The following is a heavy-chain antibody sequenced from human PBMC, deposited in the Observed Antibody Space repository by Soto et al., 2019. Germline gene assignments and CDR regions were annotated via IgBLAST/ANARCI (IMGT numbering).Heavy chain of an antibody. J-gene: IGHJ3*02. V-gene: IGHV6-1*01. CDR1: GYRFPSTIAA. CDR3: ARAHYYDSSGPDAFEI. D-gene: IGHD3-22*01. CDR2: TYYRSKWYN. Sequence: PSQAVSLTCAISGYRFPSTIAACTWIQQTPSRGLEWLGRTYYRSKWYNDYAVSVKSRITINPDTSKNQFSLQLNSVTPEDTAVYYCARAHYYDSSGPDAFEIWGQGTMVTV.